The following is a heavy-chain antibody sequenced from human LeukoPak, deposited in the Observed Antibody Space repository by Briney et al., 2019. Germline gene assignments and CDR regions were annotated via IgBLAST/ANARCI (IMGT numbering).Heavy chain of an antibody. CDR2: ISSSSSYI. CDR1: GFTFSSYS. J-gene: IGHJ4*02. Sequence: GGSLRLSCAASGFTFSSYSMNWVRQAPGKGREWVSSISSSSSYIYYADSVKGRFTISRDNAKNSLYLQMNSLRAEDTAVYYCARAPWFGESRFDYWGQGTLVTVSS. V-gene: IGHV3-21*04. CDR3: ARAPWFGESRFDY. D-gene: IGHD3-10*01.